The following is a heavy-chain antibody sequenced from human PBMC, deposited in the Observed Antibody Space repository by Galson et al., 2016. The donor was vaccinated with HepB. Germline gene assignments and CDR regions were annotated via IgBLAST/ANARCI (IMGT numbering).Heavy chain of an antibody. D-gene: IGHD2-21*02. CDR3: ARGFRLAFCDGDCYPFDY. CDR1: GYTFTSHY. V-gene: IGHV1-46*01. CDR2: INPSGGST. J-gene: IGHJ4*02. Sequence: SVKVSCKASGYTFTSHYLHWVRQAPGQGLEWMGIINPSGGSTTYAQKFQGRVTMTRDRSTSTVYMELSSLRSEDTALYYCARGFRLAFCDGDCYPFDYWGQGTLVTVSS.